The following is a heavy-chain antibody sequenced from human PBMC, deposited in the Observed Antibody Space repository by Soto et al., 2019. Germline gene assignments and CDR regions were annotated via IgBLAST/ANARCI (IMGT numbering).Heavy chain of an antibody. D-gene: IGHD3-16*01. J-gene: IGHJ4*02. CDR2: FHYSGSS. CDR3: TRHIYDYVSLDY. CDR1: GDSISSSGYY. Sequence: PSETLSLTCTVSGDSISSSGYYWGWIRQPPGKGLEWIGSFHYSGSSYYNPSLKSRVTISVDTPKNQFSLKLNSVTAADTAVYYCTRHIYDYVSLDYWGQGTLVTVSS. V-gene: IGHV4-39*01.